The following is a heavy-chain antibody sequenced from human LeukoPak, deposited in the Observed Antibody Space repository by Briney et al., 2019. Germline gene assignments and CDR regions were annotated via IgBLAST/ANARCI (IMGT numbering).Heavy chain of an antibody. V-gene: IGHV3-33*01. CDR3: AREGYTDSSGYSPFDY. D-gene: IGHD3-22*01. J-gene: IGHJ4*02. CDR1: GFTFSSYG. Sequence: GGPLRLSCAASGFTFSSYGKHWVRQAPGKGLEWVAVIWYDGSNKYYADSVKGRFTISRDNSKNTLYLQMNSLRAEDTAVYYCAREGYTDSSGYSPFDYWGQGTLVTVSS. CDR2: IWYDGSNK.